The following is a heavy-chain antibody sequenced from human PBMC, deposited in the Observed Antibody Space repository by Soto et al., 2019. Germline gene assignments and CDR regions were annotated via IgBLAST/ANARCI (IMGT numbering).Heavy chain of an antibody. CDR3: AGGVEETATTTAVWPFDL. CDR1: GDTFSSHA. CDR2: IMPFFGTA. J-gene: IGHJ2*01. D-gene: IGHD1-1*01. Sequence: QVQLVQSGAEVKKPGSSVKVSCKASGDTFSSHAFGWVRQAPGQGLEWMGGIMPFFGTANYAQKFQGRVAITAVESTTTAQREVSSLRSEGTGVYYCAGGVEETATTTAVWPFDLWGRGTLVTVSS. V-gene: IGHV1-69*01.